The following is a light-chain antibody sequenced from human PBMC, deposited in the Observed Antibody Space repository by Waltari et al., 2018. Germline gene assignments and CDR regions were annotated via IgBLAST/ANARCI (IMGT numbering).Light chain of an antibody. CDR2: QDT. CDR3: QAWDSSTAVA. V-gene: IGLV3-1*01. CDR1: KLGYNY. Sequence: SYELTQPPSVSVSPAQTATITYSGAKLGYNYAPWYEQKSGQSPALVIYQDTKRPSGIPERFSGSNSGNTATLTISGSQALDEADYYCQAWDSSTAVAFGGGTKLTVL. J-gene: IGLJ2*01.